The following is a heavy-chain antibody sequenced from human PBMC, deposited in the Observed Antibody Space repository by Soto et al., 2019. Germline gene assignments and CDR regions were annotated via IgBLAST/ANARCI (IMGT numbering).Heavy chain of an antibody. CDR3: ARRPWELTGGAGGYFDY. CDR2: IYYSGST. CDR1: GGSSSSGGYY. Sequence: QVQLQESGPGLVKPSQTLSLTCTVSGGSSSSGGYYWSWIRQHPGKGLEWIGYIYYSGSTYYNPSLKSRVTISVDTSKNQFSLKLSSVTAADTAVYYCARRPWELTGGAGGYFDYWGQGTLVTVSS. J-gene: IGHJ4*02. D-gene: IGHD7-27*01. V-gene: IGHV4-31*03.